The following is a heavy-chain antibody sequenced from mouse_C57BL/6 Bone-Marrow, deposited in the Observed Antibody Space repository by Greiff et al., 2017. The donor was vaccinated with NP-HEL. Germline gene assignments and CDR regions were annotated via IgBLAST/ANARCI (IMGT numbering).Heavy chain of an antibody. D-gene: IGHD3-2*02. CDR2: INPGSGGT. CDR1: GYAFTNYL. V-gene: IGHV1-54*01. Sequence: VQLQQSGAELVRPGTSVKVSCKASGYAFTNYLIEWVKQRPGQGLEWIGVINPGSGGTNYNEKFKGKATLTADKSSSTAYMQLSSLTSEDSAVYYCARGLRLGYFDYWGQGTTLTVSS. J-gene: IGHJ2*01. CDR3: ARGLRLGYFDY.